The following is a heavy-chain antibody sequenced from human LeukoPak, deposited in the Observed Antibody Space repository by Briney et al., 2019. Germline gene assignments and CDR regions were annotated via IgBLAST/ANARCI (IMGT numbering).Heavy chain of an antibody. CDR3: ARGDSGSYMWFDP. Sequence: ASVKVSCKASGYTFTSYDINWVRQATGQGPEWMGWMNPNSGNTGYAQKFQGRVTMTTNTSINTAYMELRSLRSDDTAVYYCARGDSGSYMWFDPWGQGILVTVSS. CDR1: GYTFTSYD. D-gene: IGHD1-26*01. CDR2: MNPNSGNT. J-gene: IGHJ5*02. V-gene: IGHV1-8*01.